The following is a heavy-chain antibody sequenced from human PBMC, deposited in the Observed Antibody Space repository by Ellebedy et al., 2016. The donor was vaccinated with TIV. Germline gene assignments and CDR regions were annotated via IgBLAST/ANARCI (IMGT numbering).Heavy chain of an antibody. V-gene: IGHV3-74*01. CDR1: GFTFSSYW. Sequence: GESLKISCAASGFTFSSYWMHWVRQAPGKGLVWISRINSDGSSTTYADSVKGRFTISRDNAKNTLYMQINSLRAEDTAVYYCARATAVGTYFYHGMDVWGQGTTVTVFS. CDR2: INSDGSST. J-gene: IGHJ6*02. CDR3: ARATAVGTYFYHGMDV. D-gene: IGHD6-13*01.